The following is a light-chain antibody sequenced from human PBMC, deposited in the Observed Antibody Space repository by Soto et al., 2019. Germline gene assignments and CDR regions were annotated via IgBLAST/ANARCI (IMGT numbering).Light chain of an antibody. Sequence: QSALTQPASMSGSPGQSITISCTGTSSDVGGYNFVSWYQQHPGKAPKLMIYEVSNRPSGVSNRFSGSKSGNTASLTISGLQAEDDADYYCSSYARSNTLVFGTGTKLTVL. CDR3: SSYARSNTLV. J-gene: IGLJ1*01. CDR1: SSDVGGYNF. V-gene: IGLV2-14*01. CDR2: EVS.